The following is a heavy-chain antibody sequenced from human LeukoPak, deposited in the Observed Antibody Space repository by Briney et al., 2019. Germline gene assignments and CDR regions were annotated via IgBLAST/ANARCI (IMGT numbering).Heavy chain of an antibody. V-gene: IGHV3-23*01. CDR2: ISGSGGST. J-gene: IGHJ4*02. D-gene: IGHD3-10*01. Sequence: TGGSLRLSCAASGFTFSSYAMSWVRQAPGKGLEWVSAISGSGGSTYYADSVKGRFTISRDNSKNTLYLQMNSLRAEDTAVYYCANIGSSTFGSTGFWGQGTLVTVSS. CDR1: GFTFSSYA. CDR3: ANIGSSTFGSTGF.